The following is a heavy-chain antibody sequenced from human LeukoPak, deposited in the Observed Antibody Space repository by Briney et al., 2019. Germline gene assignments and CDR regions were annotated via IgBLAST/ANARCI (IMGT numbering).Heavy chain of an antibody. V-gene: IGHV1-69*06. J-gene: IGHJ6*04. D-gene: IGHD2-15*01. Sequence: SVKVSCKASGGTFSSYAISWVRQAPGQGLEWMGGIIPIFGTANYAQKLQGRVTITADKSTSTAYMELSSLRSEDTAVYYCARGNGYCSGGSCYPAKYYYYYYGMDVWGKGTTVTVSS. CDR2: IIPIFGTA. CDR3: ARGNGYCSGGSCYPAKYYYYYYGMDV. CDR1: GGTFSSYA.